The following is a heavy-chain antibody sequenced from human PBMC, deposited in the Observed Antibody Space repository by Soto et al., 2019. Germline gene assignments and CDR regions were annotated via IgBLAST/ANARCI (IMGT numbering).Heavy chain of an antibody. CDR3: ARDRFTDSFWSGYYSIFDY. J-gene: IGHJ4*02. CDR1: GGSVSSGSYY. D-gene: IGHD3-3*01. V-gene: IGHV4-61*01. CDR2: IYYSGST. Sequence: SETLSLTCTVSGGSVSSGSYYWSWIRQPPGKGLEWIGYIYYSGSTNYNPSLKSRVTISVDTSKNQFSLKLSSVTAADTAVYYCARDRFTDSFWSGYYSIFDYWGQGTLVTVSS.